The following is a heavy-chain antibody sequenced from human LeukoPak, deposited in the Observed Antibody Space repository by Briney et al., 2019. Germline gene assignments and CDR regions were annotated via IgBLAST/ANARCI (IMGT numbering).Heavy chain of an antibody. CDR2: ISGSGGST. Sequence: GGSLRLSCAASGFTFSSYAMSWVRQAPGKGLEWVSAISGSGGSTYYADSVKGRFTIPRDNSKNTLYLQMNSLRAEDTAVYYCAKGSPYCSSTSCFDYWGQGTLVTVSS. D-gene: IGHD2-2*01. J-gene: IGHJ4*02. CDR3: AKGSPYCSSTSCFDY. V-gene: IGHV3-23*01. CDR1: GFTFSSYA.